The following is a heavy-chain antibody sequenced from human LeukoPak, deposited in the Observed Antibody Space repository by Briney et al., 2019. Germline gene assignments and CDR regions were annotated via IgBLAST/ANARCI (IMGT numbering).Heavy chain of an antibody. D-gene: IGHD6-19*01. CDR3: AREGLLGIAVAVS. J-gene: IGHJ4*02. V-gene: IGHV1-58*02. CDR1: GFTFTSSA. CDR2: IVVGSGNT. Sequence: GASVKVSCKASGFTFTSSAMQWVRQARGQRLEWIGWIVVGSGNTNYAQKFQERVTITRDMSTSTAYMELSSLRSEDTAVYYCAREGLLGIAVAVSWGQGTLVTVSS.